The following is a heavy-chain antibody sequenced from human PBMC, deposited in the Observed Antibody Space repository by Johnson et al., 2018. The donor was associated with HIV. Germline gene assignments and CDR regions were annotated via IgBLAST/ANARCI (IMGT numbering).Heavy chain of an antibody. D-gene: IGHD5-12*01. CDR2: IYSGGNT. Sequence: VRLVESGGGLIQPGGSLRLSCAASGFTVTNNYMSWVRQAPGKGLEWVSVIYSGGNTYYADSLKGRFTISRDKSKNTLYLQMNSLRAEDTAVYFCARDLYSGYGGRAFDIWGQGTMVTVSS. V-gene: IGHV3-53*01. CDR3: ARDLYSGYGGRAFDI. CDR1: GFTVTNNY. J-gene: IGHJ3*02.